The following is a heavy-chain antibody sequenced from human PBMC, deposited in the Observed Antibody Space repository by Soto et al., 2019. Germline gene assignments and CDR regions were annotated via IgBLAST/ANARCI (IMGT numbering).Heavy chain of an antibody. CDR3: ARGLGGDSSGYFSLSYYYGMDV. J-gene: IGHJ6*02. D-gene: IGHD3-22*01. CDR1: GGSISSGDYY. V-gene: IGHV4-30-4*01. Sequence: SETLSLTCTVSGGSISSGDYYWSWIRQPPGKGLEWIGYIYYSGSTYYNPSLKSRVTISVDTSKNQFSLKLSSVTAADTAVYYCARGLGGDSSGYFSLSYYYGMDVWGQGTTVTVSS. CDR2: IYYSGST.